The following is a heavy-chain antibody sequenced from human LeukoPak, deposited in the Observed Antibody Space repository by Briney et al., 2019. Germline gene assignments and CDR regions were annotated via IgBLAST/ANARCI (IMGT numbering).Heavy chain of an antibody. CDR2: ISWNSGSI. CDR3: AKDKLSSGSYWFDY. D-gene: IGHD1-26*01. CDR1: GGSFSGYY. V-gene: IGHV3-9*01. Sequence: LSLTCAVYGGSFSGYYWSWIRQPPGKGLEWVSGISWNSGSIGYADSVKGRFTISRDNAKNSLYLQMNSLRAEDTALYYCAKDKLSSGSYWFDYWGQGTLVTVSS. J-gene: IGHJ4*02.